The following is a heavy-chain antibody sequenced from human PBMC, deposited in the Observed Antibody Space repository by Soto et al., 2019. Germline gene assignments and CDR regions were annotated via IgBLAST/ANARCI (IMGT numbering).Heavy chain of an antibody. CDR2: IYYSGST. Sequence: SETLSLTCTVSGGSISSSSYYWGWIRQPPGKGLEWIGSIYYSGSTYYNPSLKSRVTISVDTSKNQFSLKLSSVTAADTAVYYCARNGWLGETPFDYWGKGTLVTVSS. V-gene: IGHV4-39*01. CDR1: GGSISSSSYY. CDR3: ARNGWLGETPFDY. J-gene: IGHJ4*02. D-gene: IGHD3-10*01.